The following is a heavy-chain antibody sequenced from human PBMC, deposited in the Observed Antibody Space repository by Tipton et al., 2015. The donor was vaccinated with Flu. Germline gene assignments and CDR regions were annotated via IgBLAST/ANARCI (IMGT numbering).Heavy chain of an antibody. V-gene: IGHV3-30*02. Sequence: SLRLSCAASGFTFSSYGMHWVRQAPGKGLEWVAFIRYDGSNKYYADSVKGRFTISRDNSKNTLYLQMNSLRAEDTAVYYCAKEEGYCSSTSCQITYYYYGMDVWGQGTTFTVSS. D-gene: IGHD2-2*01. CDR3: AKEEGYCSSTSCQITYYYYGMDV. CDR1: GFTFSSYG. CDR2: IRYDGSNK. J-gene: IGHJ6*02.